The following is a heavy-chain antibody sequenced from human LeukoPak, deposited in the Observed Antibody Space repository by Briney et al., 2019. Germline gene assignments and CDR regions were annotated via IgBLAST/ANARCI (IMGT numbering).Heavy chain of an antibody. CDR2: TYYRSKWSS. Sequence: SQTLSLTCAISGDSVSSNNAAWNWIRQSPSRGLEWLGRTYYRSKWSSEYAVPVKRRITINPDTSKNQFSLQLGFVTPEDTAVYFCARVGYNSGYYYYGLDVWGQGTTVTVSS. CDR3: ARVGYNSGYYYYGLDV. CDR1: GDSVSSNNAA. V-gene: IGHV6-1*01. D-gene: IGHD5-18*01. J-gene: IGHJ6*02.